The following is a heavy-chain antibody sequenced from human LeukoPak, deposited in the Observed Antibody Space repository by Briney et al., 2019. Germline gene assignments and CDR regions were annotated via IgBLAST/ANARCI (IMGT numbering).Heavy chain of an antibody. D-gene: IGHD6-6*01. Sequence: SETLSLTCTVSGGSISSGSYYWSWIRQPAGKGLEWIGRIYTSGSTNYNPSLKSRVTISVDTSKNQFSLKLSSVTAADTAVYYCARVKAAHAYYYYYGMDVWGQGTTVTVSS. J-gene: IGHJ6*02. CDR3: ARVKAAHAYYYYYGMDV. V-gene: IGHV4-61*02. CDR1: GGSISSGSYY. CDR2: IYTSGST.